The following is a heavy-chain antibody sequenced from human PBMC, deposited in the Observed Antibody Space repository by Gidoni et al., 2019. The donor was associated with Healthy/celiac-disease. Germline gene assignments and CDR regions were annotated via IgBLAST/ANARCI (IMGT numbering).Heavy chain of an antibody. D-gene: IGHD2-15*01. CDR1: GGSFSGSY. J-gene: IGHJ5*02. Sequence: QVQLQQWGAGLLKPSETLSLPCAVYGGSFSGSYWSWIRQPPGKGLEWIGEINHSGSTNYNPSLKSRVTISVDTSKNQFSLKLSSVTAADTAVYYCARGREYCSGGSCYSIWFDPWGQGTLVTVSS. CDR2: INHSGST. CDR3: ARGREYCSGGSCYSIWFDP. V-gene: IGHV4-34*01.